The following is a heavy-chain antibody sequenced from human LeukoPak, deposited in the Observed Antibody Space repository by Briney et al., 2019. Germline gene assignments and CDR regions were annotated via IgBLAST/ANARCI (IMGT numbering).Heavy chain of an antibody. J-gene: IGHJ4*02. CDR2: ISGSATGGIT. Sequence: GGSLRLSCAVSGLTFSIYGMSWVRQSPGKGPEWVSAISGSATGGITNYADSVKGRFTISRDNDKNTVYLQMNNLRVEDTAVYYCANHRSAFEFWGQGTLVTVSS. CDR1: GLTFSIYG. D-gene: IGHD3-10*01. V-gene: IGHV3-23*01. CDR3: ANHRSAFEF.